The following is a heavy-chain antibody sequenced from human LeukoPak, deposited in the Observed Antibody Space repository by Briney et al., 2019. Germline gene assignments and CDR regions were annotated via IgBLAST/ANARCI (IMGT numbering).Heavy chain of an antibody. CDR3: ARDRKEWRQGFYFDY. Sequence: GGSLRLSCAASGFTVSSNYMSWVRQAPGKGLEWVSVIYSGGSTYYADSVKGRFTISRDNSKNMLYLQMNSLRAEDTAVYYCARDRKEWRQGFYFDYWGQGTLVTVSS. CDR1: GFTVSSNY. J-gene: IGHJ4*02. CDR2: IYSGGST. V-gene: IGHV3-53*05. D-gene: IGHD2-8*01.